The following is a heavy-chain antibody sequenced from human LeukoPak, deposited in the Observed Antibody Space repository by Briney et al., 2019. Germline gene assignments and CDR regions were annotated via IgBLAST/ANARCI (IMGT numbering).Heavy chain of an antibody. Sequence: SETLSLTCTVSGVSISSSTYFWGWIRQPPGKGLEWIGEINHSGSTNYNPSLKSRVTISVDTSKNQFSLKLSSVTAADTAVYYCARGARRGYFDYWGQGTLVTVSS. D-gene: IGHD1-26*01. CDR3: ARGARRGYFDY. V-gene: IGHV4-39*07. J-gene: IGHJ4*02. CDR2: INHSGST. CDR1: GVSISSSTYF.